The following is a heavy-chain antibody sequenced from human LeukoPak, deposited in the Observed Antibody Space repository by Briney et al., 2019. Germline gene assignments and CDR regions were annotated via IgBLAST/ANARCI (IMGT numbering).Heavy chain of an antibody. CDR3: ARDGDYYGSGTVSDY. V-gene: IGHV1-18*04. D-gene: IGHD3-10*01. Sequence: ASVKVSCKASGYTFTSYGISWVRQAPRQGLEWMGWISAYNGNTNYAQKLQGRVTMTTDTSTSTAYMELRSLRSDDTAVYYCARDGDYYGSGTVSDYWGQGTLVTVSS. CDR1: GYTFTSYG. J-gene: IGHJ4*02. CDR2: ISAYNGNT.